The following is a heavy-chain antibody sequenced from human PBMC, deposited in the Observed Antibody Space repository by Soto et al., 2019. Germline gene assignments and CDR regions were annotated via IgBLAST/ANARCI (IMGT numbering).Heavy chain of an antibody. V-gene: IGHV3-23*01. CDR1: GFTFSSYA. D-gene: IGHD2-21*01. CDR3: AKALIYCGGECQSHRYGMDV. J-gene: IGHJ6*02. CDR2: SSGSGGST. Sequence: LRLSCAASGFTFSSYAMSWVRQAPGKGLEWVSASSGSGGSTYYADSVKGRFTISRDNSKNTLYLQMNSLRAEDTAVYYCAKALIYCGGECQSHRYGMDVWGQGTTVTVSS.